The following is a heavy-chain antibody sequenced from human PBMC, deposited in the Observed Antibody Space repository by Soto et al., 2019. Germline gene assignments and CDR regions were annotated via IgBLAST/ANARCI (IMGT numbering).Heavy chain of an antibody. Sequence: SETLSLTCTVSGGSINTFYWSWVRQPAGKGLEWIGRIFSSGSTSFNPSLESRVAMSVDTSKNHFSLNLSSVTAADMAVYYCAREGSHSAYNFAHGIQLWSFDFWGQGALVTVSS. CDR1: GGSINTFY. CDR2: IFSSGST. V-gene: IGHV4-4*07. J-gene: IGHJ4*02. CDR3: AREGSHSAYNFAHGIQLWSFDF. D-gene: IGHD5-12*01.